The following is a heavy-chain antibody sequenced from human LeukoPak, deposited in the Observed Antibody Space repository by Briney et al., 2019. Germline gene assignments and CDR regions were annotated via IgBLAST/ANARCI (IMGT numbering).Heavy chain of an antibody. V-gene: IGHV3-23*01. J-gene: IGHJ4*02. D-gene: IGHD3-3*01. CDR2: ISGSGGST. CDR3: AKVGRDYDFWSGYSFGLDY. CDR1: GFTFTSYA. Sequence: GGSLRLSCAVSGFTFTSYAMSWVRQAPGKGLEWVSAISGSGGSTYYADSVKGRFTISRDNSKNTLYLQMNSLRAEDTAVYYCAKVGRDYDFWSGYSFGLDYWGQGTLVTVSS.